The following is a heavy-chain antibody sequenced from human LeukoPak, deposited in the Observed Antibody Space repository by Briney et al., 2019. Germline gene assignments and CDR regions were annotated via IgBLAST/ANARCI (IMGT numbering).Heavy chain of an antibody. Sequence: PSETLSLTCAVSGYSISSSNWWGWIRQPPGKGLEWIGYIYYSGSTNYNPSLKSRVTMSVDTSKNQFSLKLSSVTALDTAVYYCARSPLAAAGWYFDLWGRGTLVTVSS. J-gene: IGHJ2*01. CDR3: ARSPLAAAGWYFDL. D-gene: IGHD6-13*01. CDR2: IYYSGST. CDR1: GYSISSSNW. V-gene: IGHV4-28*06.